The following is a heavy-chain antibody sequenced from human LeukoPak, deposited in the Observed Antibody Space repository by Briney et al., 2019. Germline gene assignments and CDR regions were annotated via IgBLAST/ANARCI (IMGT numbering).Heavy chain of an antibody. CDR1: GFTFSNYW. Sequence: GGSLRLSCAVSGFTFSNYWMSWVRQAPGKGLEWVASLKQDGSEIYYVDSVKGRFTISRDNSKNTLYLQMNSLRAEDTAVYYCARVGWGPDRTPVFDYWGQGTLVTVSS. D-gene: IGHD1-14*01. CDR2: LKQDGSEI. J-gene: IGHJ4*02. V-gene: IGHV3-7*03. CDR3: ARVGWGPDRTPVFDY.